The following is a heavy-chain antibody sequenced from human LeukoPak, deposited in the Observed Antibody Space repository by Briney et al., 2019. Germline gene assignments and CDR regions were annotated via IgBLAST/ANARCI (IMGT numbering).Heavy chain of an antibody. J-gene: IGHJ4*02. D-gene: IGHD3-3*01. Sequence: SQTLSLTCTVSGGSISSGSYYWSWIRQPAGKGLEWIGRIYISGSTSYNPSLKSRVTISVDTSKNQFSLKLSSVTAADTAVYYCARMSGSIFGVVYFDYWGQGTLVTVSS. V-gene: IGHV4-61*02. CDR2: IYISGST. CDR3: ARMSGSIFGVVYFDY. CDR1: GGSISSGSYY.